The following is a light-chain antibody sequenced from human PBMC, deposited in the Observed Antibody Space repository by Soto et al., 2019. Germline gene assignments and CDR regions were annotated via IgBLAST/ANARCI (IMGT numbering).Light chain of an antibody. J-gene: IGLJ2*01. Sequence: SYELTQPPSVSVAPGQTARITCGGYNIGSKSVHWYHQKPGQAPVLVVYNDRARPSGSPERFSGSNSGDTAALTISRVGAGDEATYYCQVWDTTTDHVVFGGGTK. V-gene: IGLV3-21*02. CDR2: NDR. CDR1: NIGSKS. CDR3: QVWDTTTDHVV.